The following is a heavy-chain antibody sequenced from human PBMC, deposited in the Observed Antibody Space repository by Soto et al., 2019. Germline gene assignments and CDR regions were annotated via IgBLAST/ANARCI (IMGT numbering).Heavy chain of an antibody. CDR2: SYHSGST. Sequence: SETLSLTCAVSGRSISSSNGWSGVRQPPGKGREWIGESYHSGSTNYNPSLKSRVTISVDKSKNQLSLKRRSVTAADKAVYYCARAATYYDFWSGYYRGYYFDCGGQGTLVIVSS. CDR3: ARAATYYDFWSGYYRGYYFDC. CDR1: GRSISSSNG. V-gene: IGHV4-4*02. D-gene: IGHD3-3*01. J-gene: IGHJ4*02.